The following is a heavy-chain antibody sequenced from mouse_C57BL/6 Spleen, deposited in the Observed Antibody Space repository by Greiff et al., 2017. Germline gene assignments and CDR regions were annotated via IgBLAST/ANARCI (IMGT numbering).Heavy chain of an antibody. CDR1: GFNIKDYY. CDR2: FDPEDGDT. D-gene: IGHD1-1*01. V-gene: IGHV14-1*01. CDR3: TTCLSYGGSKPFAY. J-gene: IGHJ3*01. Sequence: EVQLQQSGAELVRPGASVKLSCTASGFNIKDYYMHWVKQRPEQGLEWIGRFDPEDGDTEYAPKFQGKATMTADTSSNTAYLQLSSLTSEDTAYYYCTTCLSYGGSKPFAYWGQGTLVTVSA.